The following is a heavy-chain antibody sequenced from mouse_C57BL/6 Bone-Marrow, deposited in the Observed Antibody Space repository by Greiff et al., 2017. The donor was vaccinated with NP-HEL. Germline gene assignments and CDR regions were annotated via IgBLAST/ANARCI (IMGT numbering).Heavy chain of an antibody. CDR3: ASHDYDGYWYFDV. J-gene: IGHJ1*03. CDR1: GFTFTDYY. D-gene: IGHD2-4*01. CDR2: IRNKANGYTT. Sequence: EVQGVESGGGLVQPGGSLSLSCAASGFTFTDYYMSWVRQPPGKALEWLGFIRNKANGYTTEYSASVKGRFTISRDNSQSILYLQMNALRAEDSATYYCASHDYDGYWYFDVWGTGTTVTVSS. V-gene: IGHV7-3*01.